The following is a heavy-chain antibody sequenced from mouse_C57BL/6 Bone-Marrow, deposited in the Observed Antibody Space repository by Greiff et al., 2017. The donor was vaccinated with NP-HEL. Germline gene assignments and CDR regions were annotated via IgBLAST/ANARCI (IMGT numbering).Heavy chain of an antibody. J-gene: IGHJ2*01. CDR3: ARPYYYGSPYYFDY. CDR1: GYAFSSSW. CDR2: IYPGDGDT. Sequence: VKLQESGPELVKPGASVKISCKASGYAFSSSWMNWVKLRPGKGLEWIGRIYPGDGDTNYNGKFKGKATLTADKSSSTAYMQLSSLTSEDSAVYFCARPYYYGSPYYFDYWGQGTTLTVSS. V-gene: IGHV1-82*01. D-gene: IGHD1-1*01.